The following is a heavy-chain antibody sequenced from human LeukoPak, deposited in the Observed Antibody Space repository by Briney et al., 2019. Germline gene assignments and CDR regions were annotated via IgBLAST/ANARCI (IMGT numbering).Heavy chain of an antibody. CDR1: GGSISSDSYY. D-gene: IGHD3-10*01. J-gene: IGHJ4*02. Sequence: PSETLSLTCTVSGGSISSDSYYWAWIRQPPGKGLEWIGTICYSGSTWYNPSLKSRVTISVDTSKSQFSLRLSSVTAADTAVYYCARHYYAGSGTYRPFDYWGQGTLVTVAS. V-gene: IGHV4-39*01. CDR3: ARHYYAGSGTYRPFDY. CDR2: ICYSGST.